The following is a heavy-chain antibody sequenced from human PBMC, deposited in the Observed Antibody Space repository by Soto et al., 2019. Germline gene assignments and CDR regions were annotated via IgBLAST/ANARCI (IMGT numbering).Heavy chain of an antibody. D-gene: IGHD3-10*01. J-gene: IGHJ5*02. Sequence: SETLSLTCAVYGGSFSGYYWSWIRQPPGKGLEWIGEINHSGSTNYNPSLKSRVTISVDTSKNQFSLKLSSVTAADTAVYYCARGLRIVKSPTYYYGSGTKFDPWGQGTLVTVSS. V-gene: IGHV4-34*01. CDR1: GGSFSGYY. CDR2: INHSGST. CDR3: ARGLRIVKSPTYYYGSGTKFDP.